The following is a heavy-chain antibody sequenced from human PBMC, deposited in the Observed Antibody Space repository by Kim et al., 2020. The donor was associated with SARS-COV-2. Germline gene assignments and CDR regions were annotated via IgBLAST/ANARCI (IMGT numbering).Heavy chain of an antibody. CDR3: ARDNPSLAIFGVEGWGMSGVNYGMDV. Sequence: GGSLRLSCAASGFTFSSYAMHWVRQAPGKGLEWVAVISYDGSNKYYADSMKGRFTISRDNSKNTLYLQMNSLRAEDTAVYYCARDNPSLAIFGVEGWGMSGVNYGMDVWGQGTTVTVSS. D-gene: IGHD3-3*01. CDR1: GFTFSSYA. V-gene: IGHV3-30-3*01. J-gene: IGHJ6*02. CDR2: ISYDGSNK.